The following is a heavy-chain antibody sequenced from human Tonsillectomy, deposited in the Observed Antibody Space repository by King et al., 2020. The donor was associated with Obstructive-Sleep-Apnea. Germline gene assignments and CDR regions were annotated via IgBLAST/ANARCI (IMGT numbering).Heavy chain of an antibody. D-gene: IGHD7-27*01. CDR1: GFTFSSYW. CDR2: INSDGSST. Sequence: VQLVESGGGLVQPGGSLRLSCAASGFTFSSYWMHWVLQAVGKGLVWVSRINSDGSSTSYADSIKGRFNISRDNAKTTLYLQMNSLRAEDTAVYDCARAFWGYFGMDVWGQGTTVTVSS. CDR3: ARAFWGYFGMDV. J-gene: IGHJ6*02. V-gene: IGHV3-74*01.